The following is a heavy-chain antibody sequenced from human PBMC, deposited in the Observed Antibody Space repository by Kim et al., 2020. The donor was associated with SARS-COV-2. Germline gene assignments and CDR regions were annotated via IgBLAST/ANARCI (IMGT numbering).Heavy chain of an antibody. D-gene: IGHD2-21*02. V-gene: IGHV3-30*01. Sequence: ANTVKGRFTNSRDNSKNTLHLQMNSLRAEDTAVYYCARDRRIVVVTADYWGQGTLVTVSS. CDR3: ARDRRIVVVTADY. J-gene: IGHJ4*02.